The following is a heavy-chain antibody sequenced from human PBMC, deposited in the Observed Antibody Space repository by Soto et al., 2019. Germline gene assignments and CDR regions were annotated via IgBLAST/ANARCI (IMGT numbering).Heavy chain of an antibody. CDR2: ISSSSSYI. J-gene: IGHJ4*02. CDR1: GFTFSSYS. CDR3: ARSLYGDYDY. D-gene: IGHD4-17*01. V-gene: IGHV3-21*01. Sequence: EVQLVESGGGLVKPGGSLRLSCAASGFTFSSYSMNWVRQAPGKGLEWVSSISSSSSYIYYADSVKGRFTTSRDNAKNSLYLQMNSLRAEDTALYYCARSLYGDYDYWGQGTLVTVSS.